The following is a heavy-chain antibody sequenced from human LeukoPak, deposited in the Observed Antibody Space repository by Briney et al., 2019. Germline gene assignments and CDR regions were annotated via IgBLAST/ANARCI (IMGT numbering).Heavy chain of an antibody. CDR3: ARARPRITMIVVVSGSVDY. J-gene: IGHJ4*02. V-gene: IGHV4-38-2*01. CDR1: GYSISSGYY. Sequence: PSETLSLTCAVSGYSISSGYYWGWIRQPPGKGLEWIGSIYHSGSTYYNPSLKSRVTISVDTSKNQFSLKLSSVTAADTAVYYCARARPRITMIVVVSGSVDYWGQGTLVTVSS. D-gene: IGHD3-22*01. CDR2: IYHSGST.